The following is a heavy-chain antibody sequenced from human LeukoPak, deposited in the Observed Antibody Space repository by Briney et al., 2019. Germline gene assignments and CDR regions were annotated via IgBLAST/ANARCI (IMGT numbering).Heavy chain of an antibody. V-gene: IGHV4-61*02. D-gene: IGHD2-15*01. J-gene: IGHJ5*02. CDR1: GGSISSSSYY. Sequence: PSETLSLTCTVSGGSISSSSYYWGWIRQPAGKGLEWIGRIHTSGSTNYNPSLKSRVTISVDTSKNQFSLKLSSVTAADTAVYYCARVVRYCSGGSCLTHWFDPWGQGTLVTVSS. CDR3: ARVVRYCSGGSCLTHWFDP. CDR2: IHTSGST.